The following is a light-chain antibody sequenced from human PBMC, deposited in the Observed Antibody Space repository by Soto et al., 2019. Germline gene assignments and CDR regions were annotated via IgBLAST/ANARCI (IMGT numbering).Light chain of an antibody. CDR3: SALAVTSVRV. V-gene: IGLV2-14*01. J-gene: IGLJ1*01. CDR1: SSDVGAYNY. CDR2: EVS. Sequence: QSVLTQPASVSGSPGQSLTISCTGTSSDVGAYNYVSWYQHHPGKVPKLVISEVSDRPSGVSNRFSGSKSGNTASLTISGLQAEDEADYYCSALAVTSVRVFGTGTKLTVL.